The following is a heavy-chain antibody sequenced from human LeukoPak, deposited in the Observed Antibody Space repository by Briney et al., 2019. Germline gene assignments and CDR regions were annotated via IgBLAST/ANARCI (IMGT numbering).Heavy chain of an antibody. J-gene: IGHJ3*02. CDR3: ARTTLLYSDWSPDAFDI. CDR2: IYYSGST. D-gene: IGHD3-9*01. Sequence: PSETLSLTCTVSGGSISSSSYYWGWIRQPPGKGLEWIGSIYYSGSTYYNPSLKSRVTMSVDTSKNQFSLKLSSVTAADTAVYYCARTTLLYSDWSPDAFDIWGQGTMVTVSS. V-gene: IGHV4-39*07. CDR1: GGSISSSSYY.